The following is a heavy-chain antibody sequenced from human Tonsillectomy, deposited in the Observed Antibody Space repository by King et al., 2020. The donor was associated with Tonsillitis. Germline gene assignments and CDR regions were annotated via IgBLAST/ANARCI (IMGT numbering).Heavy chain of an antibody. D-gene: IGHD3-16*02. CDR2: FDPEDGET. V-gene: IGHV1-24*01. Sequence: QLVQSGAEVKKPGASVKVSCKVSGYTLTELSMHWVRQAPGKGLEWMGGFDPEDGETIYAQKFQGRVTMTEDTSTDTAYMELSSLRSEDRAVYYCATVAGGMTFGGVIENNWFDPWGQGTLVTVSS. CDR1: GYTLTELS. CDR3: ATVAGGMTFGGVIENNWFDP. J-gene: IGHJ5*02.